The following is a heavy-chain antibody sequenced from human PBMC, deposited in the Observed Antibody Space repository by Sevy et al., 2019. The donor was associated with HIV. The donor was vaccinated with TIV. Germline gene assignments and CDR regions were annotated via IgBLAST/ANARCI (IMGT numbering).Heavy chain of an antibody. CDR1: GGSISSSSYY. J-gene: IGHJ2*01. CDR3: ARHGDVVVPAAIKLPNWYFDL. V-gene: IGHV4-39*01. Sequence: SETLSLTCTVSGGSISSSSYYWGWIRQPPGKGLEWIGSIYYSGSTYYNPSLKSRVTISVDTSKNQFSLKLSSVTAADTAVYYCARHGDVVVPAAIKLPNWYFDLWGRCTMVTVSS. D-gene: IGHD2-2*01. CDR2: IYYSGST.